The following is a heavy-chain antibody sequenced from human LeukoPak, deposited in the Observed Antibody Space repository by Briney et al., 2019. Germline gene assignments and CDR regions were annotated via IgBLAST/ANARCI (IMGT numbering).Heavy chain of an antibody. V-gene: IGHV3-9*01. CDR2: ISWNSGSI. CDR3: ARTVLRGPQGGR. CDR1: GFTFDDYA. J-gene: IGHJ4*02. Sequence: PGGSLRLSCAASGFTFDDYAMHWVRQAPGKGLEWVSGISWNSGSIGYADSVKGRFTISRDNAKNSLYLQMNSLRAEDTAVYYCARTVLRGPQGGRWGQGTLVTVSS. D-gene: IGHD2-15*01.